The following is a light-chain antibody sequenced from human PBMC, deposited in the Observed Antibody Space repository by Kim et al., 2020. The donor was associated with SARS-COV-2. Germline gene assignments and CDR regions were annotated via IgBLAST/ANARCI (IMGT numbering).Light chain of an antibody. CDR1: SSDIGNSNF. Sequence: QSALTQPASVSGSPGHSITISCTGTSSDIGNSNFVSWFQQHPGKVPKLIIYEVNKRPSGASDRFSGSKSGNTASLTISGLQAEDETDYYCCSYAGNSRFVFGGGTQLTVL. CDR2: EVN. CDR3: CSYAGNSRFV. V-gene: IGLV2-23*02. J-gene: IGLJ2*01.